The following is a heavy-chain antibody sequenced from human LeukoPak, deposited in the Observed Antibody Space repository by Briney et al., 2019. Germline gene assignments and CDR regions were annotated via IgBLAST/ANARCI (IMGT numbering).Heavy chain of an antibody. V-gene: IGHV4-59*01. CDR2: IYYSGST. J-gene: IGHJ4*02. Sequence: PSETLSLTCTVSGGSISSYYWSWIRQPPGKGLEWIGHIYYSGSTNYNPSLKSRVTISVDTSKNQFSLKLSSVTAADTAVYYCARDDSYDSSGYSFDYWGQGTLVTVSS. D-gene: IGHD3-22*01. CDR3: ARDDSYDSSGYSFDY. CDR1: GGSISSYY.